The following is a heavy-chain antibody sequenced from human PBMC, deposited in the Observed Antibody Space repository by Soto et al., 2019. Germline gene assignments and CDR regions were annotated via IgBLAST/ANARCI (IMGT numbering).Heavy chain of an antibody. J-gene: IGHJ5*02. CDR3: ARGFRVAATRWWFDP. CDR2: ISTYNGNT. V-gene: IGHV1-18*01. CDR1: GYTFTSYD. D-gene: IGHD2-15*01. Sequence: QVQLVQSGAEVKKPGASVKVSCKAFGYTFTSYDISWVRQAPGQGLEWVGWISTYNGNTNYAQKPQRRVTMTTDTSTSTAYMELRSLRSDDTAVYYCARGFRVAATRWWFDPWGQGTLVTVSS.